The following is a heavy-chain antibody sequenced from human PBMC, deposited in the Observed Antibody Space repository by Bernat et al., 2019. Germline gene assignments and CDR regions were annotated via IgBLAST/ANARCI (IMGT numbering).Heavy chain of an antibody. CDR1: GGSISSGGYY. J-gene: IGHJ5*02. D-gene: IGHD2-21*01. Sequence: QVQLQESGPGLVKPSQTLSLTCTVSGGSISSGGYYWSWIRQHPGKGLEWIGYIYYSGSTYYNPSLKSRVTISVDTSKNQFSLKLSSVTAADTAVYYCARSTPAEYCGGDCYVWFDPWGQGTLVTVSS. CDR3: ARSTPAEYCGGDCYVWFDP. CDR2: IYYSGST. V-gene: IGHV4-31*03.